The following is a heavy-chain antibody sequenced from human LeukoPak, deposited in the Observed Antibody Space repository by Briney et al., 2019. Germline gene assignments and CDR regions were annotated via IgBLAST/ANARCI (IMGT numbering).Heavy chain of an antibody. D-gene: IGHD6-6*01. CDR2: INPNSGGT. CDR1: GYTFTGYY. V-gene: IGHV1-2*02. Sequence: GASVTFSCKASGYTFTGYYMHWVRQAPGQGLEWMGWINPNSGGTNYAQKLQGRVTMTTDTSTSTAYMELRSLRSDDTAVYYCARDLSPGYSSSSRHPGHWGQGTLVTVSS. CDR3: ARDLSPGYSSSSRHPGH. J-gene: IGHJ4*02.